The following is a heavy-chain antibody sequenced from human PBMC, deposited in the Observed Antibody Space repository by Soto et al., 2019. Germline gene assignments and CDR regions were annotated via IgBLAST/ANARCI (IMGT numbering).Heavy chain of an antibody. D-gene: IGHD3-22*01. CDR3: AKAQDYYFDSGTYNWSDP. V-gene: IGHV3-48*01. CDR2: ISIGSGTI. CDR1: GFTFNTYN. Sequence: PGGSLRLSCAASGFTFNTYNMNWVRQAPGKGLFLVSFISIGSGTIPYAASVRGRFTISRENSRNTLYLKIDSLRAEDTGDYYFAKAQDYYFDSGTYNWSDPWGHGTLVTVSS. J-gene: IGHJ5*02.